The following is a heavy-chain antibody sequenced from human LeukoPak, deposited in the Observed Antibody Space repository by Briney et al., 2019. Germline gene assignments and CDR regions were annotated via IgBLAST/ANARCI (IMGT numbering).Heavy chain of an antibody. CDR2: ISSSSSTI. CDR1: GFTCSSYS. Sequence: GGSLTLSCAASGFTCSSYSMNWVRQAPGKGLEWVSYISSSSSTIYYADSVKGRFTISRDNAKNSLYLQMNSLRDEDTAVYYCAREGYYGSGSYYNAPFEYWGQGPLITISS. V-gene: IGHV3-48*02. D-gene: IGHD3-10*01. CDR3: AREGYYGSGSYYNAPFEY. J-gene: IGHJ4*02.